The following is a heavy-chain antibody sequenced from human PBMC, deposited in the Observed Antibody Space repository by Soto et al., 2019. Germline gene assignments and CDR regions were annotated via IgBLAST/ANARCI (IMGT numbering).Heavy chain of an antibody. CDR2: ISYSGGST. V-gene: IGHV3-23*01. D-gene: IGHD4-4*01. J-gene: IGHJ4*02. CDR3: AKVPTGEMATVFQAFEI. Sequence: GGSLRLSCVASEFTFSSYAMSWVRQAPGKGLEWVSAISYSGGSTYYADSVKGRFTISRDNSKNTLYLQMNSLRDEDTAVYYCAKVPTGEMATVFQAFEIWGQGTLVTVSS. CDR1: EFTFSSYA.